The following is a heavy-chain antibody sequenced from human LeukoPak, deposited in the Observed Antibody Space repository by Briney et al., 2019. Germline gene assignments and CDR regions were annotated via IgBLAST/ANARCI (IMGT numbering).Heavy chain of an antibody. V-gene: IGHV3-30-3*01. CDR1: GFTFSSYA. Sequence: GGSLRLSCAASGFTFSSYAMHWLRQAPGKGLEWVAVISYDGSNKYYADSVKGRVTISRDNYKNTLYLQMNSLRAEDTAVYYCARVGPQWELLVAYFDYWGQGTLVTVSA. CDR2: ISYDGSNK. D-gene: IGHD1-26*01. J-gene: IGHJ4*02. CDR3: ARVGPQWELLVAYFDY.